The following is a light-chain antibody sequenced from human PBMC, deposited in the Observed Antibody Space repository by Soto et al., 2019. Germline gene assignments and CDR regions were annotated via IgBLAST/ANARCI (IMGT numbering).Light chain of an antibody. CDR1: QSVSSK. CDR2: GAS. CDR3: QQYNNWPPIT. Sequence: EIVMTHSQATLSVSPGERATLSCRASQSVSSKLAWYQQKPGQAPRLLIYGASTRATGIPARFSGSGSGTEFTLTISSLQSEDFAVYYCQQYNNWPPITFGQGTKVEIK. J-gene: IGKJ1*01. V-gene: IGKV3-15*01.